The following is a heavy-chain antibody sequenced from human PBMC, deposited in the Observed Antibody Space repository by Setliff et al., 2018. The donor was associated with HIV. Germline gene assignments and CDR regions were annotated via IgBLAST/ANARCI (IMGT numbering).Heavy chain of an antibody. D-gene: IGHD5-12*01. Sequence: PSETLSLTCTVSGGSISSSSYYWGWIRQPPGKGLEWIGSIYYSGSTYYNPSLKSRVTISVDTSKNQFSLKLSSVTAADTAVYYRARHLYGGYTGGFDYWGQGTLVTVSS. V-gene: IGHV4-39*01. CDR2: IYYSGST. CDR3: ARHLYGGYTGGFDY. J-gene: IGHJ4*02. CDR1: GGSISSSSYY.